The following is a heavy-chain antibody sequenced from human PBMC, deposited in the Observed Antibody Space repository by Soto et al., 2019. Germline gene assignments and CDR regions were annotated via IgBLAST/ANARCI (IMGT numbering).Heavy chain of an antibody. V-gene: IGHV3-30-3*01. CDR2: ISYDGVNQ. J-gene: IGHJ4*02. CDR3: ARGIQLWLRLFDY. Sequence: PGGSLRLSCAASGFTLSNHAFHWVRQAPGKGLEWVAVISYDGVNQYYADSVKGRFTISRDNSKNTLYLQMSSLRPEDTAVYYCARGIQLWLRLFDYWGQGTLVTVSS. D-gene: IGHD5-18*01. CDR1: GFTLSNHA.